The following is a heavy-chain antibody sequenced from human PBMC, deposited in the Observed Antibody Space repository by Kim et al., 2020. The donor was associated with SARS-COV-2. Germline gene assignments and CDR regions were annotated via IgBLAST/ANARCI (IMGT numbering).Heavy chain of an antibody. J-gene: IGHJ4*02. V-gene: IGHV4-39*01. D-gene: IGHD1-26*01. CDR2: IYYSGRT. CDR3: ARRGRASSRYFDS. CDR1: GGSINTSANY. Sequence: SETLSLTCSVSGGSINTSANYWGWIRQPPGKDLEWIASIYYSGRTYYSPSLKSRVIMSVDTSKNQFSLNLTSVTAADTAVYFCARRGRASSRYFDSWGQGALVYVSA.